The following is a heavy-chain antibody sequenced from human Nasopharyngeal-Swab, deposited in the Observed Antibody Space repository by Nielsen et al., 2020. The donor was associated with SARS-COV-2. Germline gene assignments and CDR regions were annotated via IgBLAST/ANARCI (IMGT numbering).Heavy chain of an antibody. V-gene: IGHV3-49*03. J-gene: IGHJ5*02. D-gene: IGHD3-3*01. CDR3: TRVLEVVISSDNWFDP. Sequence: GGSLRLSCTASGFTFGDYAMSWFRQAPGKGLEGVGFIRSKAYGGTTEYAASVKGRFTISRDDSKSIAYLQMNSLKTEDTAVYYCTRVLEVVISSDNWFDPWGQGTLVTVSS. CDR1: GFTFGDYA. CDR2: IRSKAYGGTT.